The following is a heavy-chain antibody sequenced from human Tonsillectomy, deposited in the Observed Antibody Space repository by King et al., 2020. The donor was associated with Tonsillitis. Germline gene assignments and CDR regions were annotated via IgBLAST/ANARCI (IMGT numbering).Heavy chain of an antibody. CDR3: TRVRTVGFDAFDI. D-gene: IGHD1/OR15-1a*01. CDR1: GFTFCRYY. Sequence: VQLVESGGGLVQPGGSLRLSCAASGFTFCRYYMHWVRQGPGKGLVWVCRSKSDGSSTSYEEYVKGRFTSSRDNAKNTLYLQMNSLRAEDTAVYFCTRVRTVGFDAFDIWGQGTMVTVSS. CDR2: SKSDGSST. J-gene: IGHJ3*02. V-gene: IGHV3-74*01.